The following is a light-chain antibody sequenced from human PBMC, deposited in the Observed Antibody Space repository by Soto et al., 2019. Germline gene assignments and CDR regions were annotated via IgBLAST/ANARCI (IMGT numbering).Light chain of an antibody. CDR2: RAS. CDR1: QNINTW. CDR3: QEYSSDST. V-gene: IGKV1-5*03. Sequence: IQMTQSPSTLSASVGDRVTITCRTSQNINTWLAWYQQKPGKAPTLMIYRASSLENGVPSRFGSRGSGIQFTVNISSRQPDDSAIYYCQEYSSDSTCRRATNVVIK. J-gene: IGKJ1*01.